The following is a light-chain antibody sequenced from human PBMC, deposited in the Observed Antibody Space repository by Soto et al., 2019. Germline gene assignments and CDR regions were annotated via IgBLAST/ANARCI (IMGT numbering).Light chain of an antibody. CDR1: SGHSSYT. CDR3: QTWGTGIQV. J-gene: IGLJ1*01. Sequence: QSVLTQSPSASASLGASVKLTCTLSSGHSSYTIAWHQQQPQKGPRYLMKVNSDGSHSKGDGIPDRFSGSSSGAERYLIISSLQSEDEADYYCQTWGTGIQVFGAGTKLTVL. V-gene: IGLV4-69*01. CDR2: VNSDGSH.